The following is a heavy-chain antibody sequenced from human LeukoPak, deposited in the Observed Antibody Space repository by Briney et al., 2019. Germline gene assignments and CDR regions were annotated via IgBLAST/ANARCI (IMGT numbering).Heavy chain of an antibody. CDR2: INPNSGGT. D-gene: IGHD6-13*01. V-gene: IGHV1-2*02. CDR1: AYTFTFYN. Sequence: ASVSVSFTSSAYTFTFYNMHRGRLAPGQGPERMGWINPNSGGTNYAQRLQGRVTMTRDKSISTAYMGLSRLRSDDKAVYYCARVGFFSSSSASDFDYWGQGTLVTVSS. CDR3: ARVGFFSSSSASDFDY. J-gene: IGHJ4*02.